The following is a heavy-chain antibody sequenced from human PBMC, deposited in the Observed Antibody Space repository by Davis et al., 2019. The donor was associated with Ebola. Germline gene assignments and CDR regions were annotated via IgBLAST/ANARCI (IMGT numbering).Heavy chain of an antibody. CDR3: ASGLYGDYSDGY. CDR2: LSTTGGDT. CDR1: GFTFSSCA. J-gene: IGHJ4*02. V-gene: IGHV3-23*01. D-gene: IGHD4-17*01. Sequence: PGGSLRLSCAASGFTFSSCAMTWVRQAPGKGLEWVSVLSTTGGDTYYRDSVKGRFTISRDNSKNTLYLQMNSLRVEDTAVYNCASGLYGDYSDGYWGQGTLVTVSS.